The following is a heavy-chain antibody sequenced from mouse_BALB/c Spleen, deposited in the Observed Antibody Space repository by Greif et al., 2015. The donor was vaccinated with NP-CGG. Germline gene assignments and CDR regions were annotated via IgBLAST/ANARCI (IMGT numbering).Heavy chain of an antibody. CDR2: INPYNDGT. CDR3: ARSTMVTRFAY. Sequence: VQLQQPGPELVKPGASVKMSCKASGYTFTSYVMHWVKQRPGQGLEWIGYINPYNDGTKYNEKFKGKATLTSDKSSSTAYMELSSLTSEDSAVYYCARSTMVTRFAYWGQGTLVTVSA. CDR1: GYTFTSYV. V-gene: IGHV1-14*01. J-gene: IGHJ3*01. D-gene: IGHD2-1*01.